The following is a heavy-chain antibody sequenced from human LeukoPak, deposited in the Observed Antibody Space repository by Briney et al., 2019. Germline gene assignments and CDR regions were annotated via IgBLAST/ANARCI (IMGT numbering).Heavy chain of an antibody. D-gene: IGHD1-26*01. CDR2: ISSSGTTI. Sequence: GGSLRLSCAASGFTFSDYYLSWIRQAPGKGLEWVSYISSSGTTIYYADSVRGRFTISRDSAKNSLYLQMNSLRVEDTAVYYCAINRGAGSHYYYHMNVWGKGTTVTVSS. CDR3: AINRGAGSHYYYHMNV. J-gene: IGHJ6*03. CDR1: GFTFSDYY. V-gene: IGHV3-11*01.